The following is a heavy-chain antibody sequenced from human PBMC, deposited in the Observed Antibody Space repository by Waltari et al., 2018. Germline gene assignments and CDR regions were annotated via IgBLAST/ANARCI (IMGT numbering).Heavy chain of an antibody. CDR3: AKVRADSSSWYGEYFQH. J-gene: IGHJ1*01. Sequence: QLQLQESGPGLVKPSETLSLTCTVSGGFISSSSYYWGWIRQPPGKGLEWIGSIYYSGSTYYNPSLKSRVTISVDTSKNQFSLKLSSVTAADTAVYYCAKVRADSSSWYGEYFQHWGQGTLVTVSS. D-gene: IGHD6-13*01. CDR2: IYYSGST. CDR1: GGFISSSSYY. V-gene: IGHV4-39*07.